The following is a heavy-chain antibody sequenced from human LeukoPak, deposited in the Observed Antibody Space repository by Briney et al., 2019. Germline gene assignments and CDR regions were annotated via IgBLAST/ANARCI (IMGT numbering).Heavy chain of an antibody. J-gene: IGHJ5*02. CDR1: GGTFSSYA. D-gene: IGHD3-10*01. CDR3: AREGARVRGVTFFWFDP. Sequence: GASVKVSCKASGGTFSSYAISWVRQAPGQGLEWMGRIIPILGIANYAQKFQGRVTITADKSTSTAYMELGSLRSEDTAVYYCAREGARVRGVTFFWFDPWGQGTLVTVSS. V-gene: IGHV1-69*04. CDR2: IIPILGIA.